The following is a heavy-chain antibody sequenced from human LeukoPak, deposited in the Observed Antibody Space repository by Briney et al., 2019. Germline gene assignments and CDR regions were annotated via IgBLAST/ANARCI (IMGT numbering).Heavy chain of an antibody. J-gene: IGHJ4*02. D-gene: IGHD6-13*01. CDR1: GFTFSSYG. V-gene: IGHV3-30*18. Sequence: GGSLRLSCAASGFTFSSYGMDWVRQAPGKGLEWVAVISYDGSNKYYADSVKGRFTISRDNSKNTLYLQMNSLRAEDTAVYYCAKDLAVAAAGTIDYWGQGTLVTVSS. CDR2: ISYDGSNK. CDR3: AKDLAVAAAGTIDY.